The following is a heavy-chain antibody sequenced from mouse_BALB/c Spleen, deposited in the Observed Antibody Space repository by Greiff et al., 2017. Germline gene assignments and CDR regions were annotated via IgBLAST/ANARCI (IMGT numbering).Heavy chain of an antibody. CDR2: IDPSDSYT. V-gene: IGHV1-69*02. D-gene: IGHD2-3*01. CDR1: GYTFTSYW. J-gene: IGHJ4*01. Sequence: QVQLQQPGAELVKPGASVKLSCKASGYTFTSYWMHWVKQRPGQGLEWIGEIDPSDSYTNYNQKFKGKATLTVDKSSSTAYMQLSSLTSEDSAVYYCARAYDGYSRYAMDYWGQGTSATVSS. CDR3: ARAYDGYSRYAMDY.